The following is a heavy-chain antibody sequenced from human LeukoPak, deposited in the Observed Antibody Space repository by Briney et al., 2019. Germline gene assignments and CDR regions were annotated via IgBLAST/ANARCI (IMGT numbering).Heavy chain of an antibody. CDR3: VRDGDDSSDYFYRYFDY. CDR2: IRSDGDIK. D-gene: IGHD3-22*01. CDR1: GFTFSSFG. V-gene: IGHV3-30*02. J-gene: IGHJ4*02. Sequence: GGSLRLSCAASGFTFSSFGMHWVRQAPGKGLEWVAFIRSDGDIKYYADSVKGRFTISRDNSKNTLYLQMNSLRADDTAVYYCVRDGDDSSDYFYRYFDYWGQGTLVTVSS.